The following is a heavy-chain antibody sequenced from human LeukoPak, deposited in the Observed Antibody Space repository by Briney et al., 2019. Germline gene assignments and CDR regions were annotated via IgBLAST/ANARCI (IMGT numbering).Heavy chain of an antibody. J-gene: IGHJ6*02. Sequence: GESLKISCKGSGYSFTSYWIGWVRQLPGKGLVWMGIIYPGDSDTRYSPSFQGQVTISADKSISTAYLQWSSLKASDTAMYYCARRKGIGFCGGDCYDYYGMDVWGQGTTVTVSS. CDR2: IYPGDSDT. V-gene: IGHV5-51*01. CDR1: GYSFTSYW. D-gene: IGHD2-21*02. CDR3: ARRKGIGFCGGDCYDYYGMDV.